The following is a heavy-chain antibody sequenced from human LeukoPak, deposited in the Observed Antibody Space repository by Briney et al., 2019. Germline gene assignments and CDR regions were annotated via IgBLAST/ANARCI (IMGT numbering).Heavy chain of an antibody. CDR3: ARWGSIAVARFDY. Sequence: SETLSLTCTVSGGSISNYYWSWIRQPPGKGLEWIGYIYYTGSTNYNPTLTSRVNISVDTSKNQFSLNLTSVAAADTAVYYCARWGSIAVARFDYWGQGTLVTVSS. CDR2: IYYTGST. J-gene: IGHJ4*02. D-gene: IGHD6-6*01. CDR1: GGSISNYY. V-gene: IGHV4-59*01.